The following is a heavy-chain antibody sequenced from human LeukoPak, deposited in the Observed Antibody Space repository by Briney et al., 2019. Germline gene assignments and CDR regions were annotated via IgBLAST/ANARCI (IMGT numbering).Heavy chain of an antibody. V-gene: IGHV5-10-1*01. Sequence: GESLRISCKGSGYSFASYWISWVRQMPGKGLEWMGRLAPRDSYTNYNPSFQGHVTISYDMSISTVYLQWNSVEASDTAMYYCARHAWYGDSPAFDYWGQGPLVTVSS. J-gene: IGHJ4*02. D-gene: IGHD4-17*01. CDR3: ARHAWYGDSPAFDY. CDR1: GYSFASYW. CDR2: LAPRDSYT.